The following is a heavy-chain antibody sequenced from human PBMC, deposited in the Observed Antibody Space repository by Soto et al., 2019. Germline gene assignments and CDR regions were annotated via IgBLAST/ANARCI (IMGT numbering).Heavy chain of an antibody. CDR2: ISGSGGST. CDR1: GFTFSSYA. V-gene: IGHV3-23*01. D-gene: IGHD2-15*01. CDR3: ANYHPGLGYCSGGSCYSDY. J-gene: IGHJ4*02. Sequence: GGSLRLSCAASGFTFSSYAMSWVRQAPGKGLEWVSAISGSGGSTYYADSVKGRFTISRDNSKNTLYLQMNSLRAEDTAVYYCANYHPGLGYCSGGSCYSDYWGQGTLVTVSS.